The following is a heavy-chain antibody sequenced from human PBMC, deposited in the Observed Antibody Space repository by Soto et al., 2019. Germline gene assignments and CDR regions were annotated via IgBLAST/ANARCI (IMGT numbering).Heavy chain of an antibody. CDR2: INPNSGGT. J-gene: IGHJ5*02. Sequence: ASVKVSCKASGYTFTGYYTHWVRQAPGQGLEWMGWINPNSGGTNYAQKFQGWVTMTRDTSISTAYMELSRLRSDDTAVYYCARGGYSSSWYSRKNWFDPWGQGTLVTVSS. CDR1: GYTFTGYY. V-gene: IGHV1-2*04. D-gene: IGHD6-13*01. CDR3: ARGGYSSSWYSRKNWFDP.